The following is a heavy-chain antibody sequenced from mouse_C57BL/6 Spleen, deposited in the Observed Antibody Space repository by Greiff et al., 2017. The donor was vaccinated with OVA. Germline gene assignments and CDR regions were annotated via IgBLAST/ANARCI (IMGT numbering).Heavy chain of an antibody. D-gene: IGHD2-4*01. CDR3: ARDGYDCLDY. CDR2: ISYDGSN. V-gene: IGHV3-6*01. J-gene: IGHJ2*01. Sequence: ESGPGLVKPSQSLSLTCSVTGYSITSGYYWNWIRQFPGNKLEWMGYISYDGSNNYNPSLKNRISITRDTSKNQFFLKLNSVTTEDTATYYCARDGYDCLDYWGQGTTLTVSS. CDR1: GYSITSGYY.